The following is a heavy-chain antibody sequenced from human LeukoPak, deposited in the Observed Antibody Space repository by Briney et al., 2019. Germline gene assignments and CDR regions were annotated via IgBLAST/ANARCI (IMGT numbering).Heavy chain of an antibody. J-gene: IGHJ4*02. D-gene: IGHD6-19*01. V-gene: IGHV5-10-1*01. CDR2: IDPSDSYT. Sequence: AESLKISWKGSGDSFTSYWISWGRQMRGRGVEWMGRIDPSDSYTNSSPSFQGHVTISADKSINTAYLEWSSLQASDTAMQYRAIRLIAVADPSYFAYWGQGTLVTVS. CDR1: GDSFTSYW. CDR3: AIRLIAVADPSYFAY.